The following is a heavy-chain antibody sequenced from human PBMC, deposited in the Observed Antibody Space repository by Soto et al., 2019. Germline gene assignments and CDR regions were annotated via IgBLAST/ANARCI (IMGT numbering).Heavy chain of an antibody. Sequence: EVQLVESGGGLVQPGGSMKLSCAASGFTFSGSAMHWVRQAYGKGLEWVGRIRSKPNNYATAYGASVKGRFTISRDDSKNTAYLQMNSLNTEDTAVYYCSRQASDFWSGKPQYYMDVWGKGTTVTVSS. CDR2: IRSKPNNYAT. CDR3: SRQASDFWSGKPQYYMDV. J-gene: IGHJ6*03. D-gene: IGHD3-3*01. CDR1: GFTFSGSA. V-gene: IGHV3-73*01.